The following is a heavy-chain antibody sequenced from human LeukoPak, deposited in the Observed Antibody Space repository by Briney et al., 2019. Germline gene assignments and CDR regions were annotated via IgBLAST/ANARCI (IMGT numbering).Heavy chain of an antibody. Sequence: GGSLRLSCVASGFPFSSYWMTWVRQAPGKGLEWVANIKQDGSKKSYVDSVKGRFTISRDNAKNSLYLQMNSLRAEDTAIYYCTRVGYIDEGIDYWGQGTMVTVSS. CDR2: IKQDGSKK. CDR1: GFPFSSYW. CDR3: TRVGYIDEGIDY. D-gene: IGHD5-24*01. V-gene: IGHV3-7*04. J-gene: IGHJ3*01.